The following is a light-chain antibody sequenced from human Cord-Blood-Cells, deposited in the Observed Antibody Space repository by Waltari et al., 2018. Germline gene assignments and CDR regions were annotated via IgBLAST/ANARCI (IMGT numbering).Light chain of an antibody. CDR2: DAS. CDR1: QDISNY. V-gene: IGKV1-33*01. J-gene: IGKJ3*01. CDR3: QQYDNLQFT. Sequence: DIQMTQSPSSLSASVGDRVTITCQASQDISNYLSWYQQKPGKAPKLLIYDASNLETGVPSRFSGSGSGTDFTFTISSLQPEDIATYYCQQYDNLQFTFGPGTKVDIK.